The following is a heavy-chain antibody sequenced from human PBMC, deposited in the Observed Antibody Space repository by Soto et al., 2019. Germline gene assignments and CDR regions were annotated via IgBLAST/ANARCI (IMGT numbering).Heavy chain of an antibody. J-gene: IGHJ4*02. CDR1: GGSISSYY. CDR2: IYYSGST. D-gene: IGHD3-10*01. Sequence: SETLSLTCTVSGGSISSYYWSWIRQPPGKGLEWIGYIYYSGSTNYNPSLKSRVTISVDTSKNQFSLKLSSVTAADTAVYYFARNGPGSYYNGNFDYWGQGTLVTVSS. V-gene: IGHV4-59*01. CDR3: ARNGPGSYYNGNFDY.